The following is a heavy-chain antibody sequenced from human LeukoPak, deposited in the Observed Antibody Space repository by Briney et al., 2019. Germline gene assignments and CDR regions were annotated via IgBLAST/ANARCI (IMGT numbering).Heavy chain of an antibody. V-gene: IGHV3-7*05. D-gene: IGHD2-15*01. CDR3: AREDQPRGTFDY. Sequence: GGSLRLSCAASGFTFSNYWMTWVRQAPGKGLEWVANIKQDGSEKYYVDSVKGRFTISRDNAKNSLYLHINCLRAEDTALYYCAREDQPRGTFDYWGQGILVTVSS. J-gene: IGHJ4*02. CDR2: IKQDGSEK. CDR1: GFTFSNYW.